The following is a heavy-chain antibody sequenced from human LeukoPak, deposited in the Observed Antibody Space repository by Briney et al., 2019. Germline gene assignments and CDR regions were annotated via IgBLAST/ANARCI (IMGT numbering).Heavy chain of an antibody. CDR2: IWYDGSNK. CDR1: GFTFSSYG. CDR3: ARDQYSGYDYTLGFDY. D-gene: IGHD5-12*01. V-gene: IGHV3-33*08. Sequence: GGSLRLSCAASGFTFSSYGMHWVRQAPGKGLERVAVIWYDGSNKYYADSVKGRFTISRDNSKNTLYLQMNSLRAEDTAVYYCARDQYSGYDYTLGFDYWGQGTLVTVSS. J-gene: IGHJ4*02.